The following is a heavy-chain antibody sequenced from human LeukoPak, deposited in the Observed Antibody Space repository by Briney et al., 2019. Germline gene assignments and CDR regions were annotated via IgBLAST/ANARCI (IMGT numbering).Heavy chain of an antibody. V-gene: IGHV1-2*02. J-gene: IGHJ5*02. Sequence: ASVKVSCKASGYTFTGYYMHWVRQAPGQGLEWMGWINPNSGGTNYAQKFQGRVTMTRDTSISTAYMELSRLRSDDTAVYYCARDGVYSSSSGWFDPWGQGTLVTVSS. CDR3: ARDGVYSSSSGWFDP. D-gene: IGHD6-6*01. CDR2: INPNSGGT. CDR1: GYTFTGYY.